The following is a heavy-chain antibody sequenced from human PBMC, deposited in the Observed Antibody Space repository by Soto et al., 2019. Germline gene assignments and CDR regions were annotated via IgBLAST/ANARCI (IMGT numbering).Heavy chain of an antibody. CDR2: VSGGGDST. Sequence: EVQLLESGGGLAQPGGSLRLSCAASRFTFSTNAMSWVRQAPGKGLEWVSAVSGGGDSTYYADSVRGRFTISRENSKYTLYLQMNSLRVEDTAVYFCAKCTVGTIVSSGWCNWFAPWGQGTLVTVSS. CDR1: RFTFSTNA. CDR3: AKCTVGTIVSSGWCNWFAP. D-gene: IGHD6-19*01. J-gene: IGHJ5*02. V-gene: IGHV3-23*01.